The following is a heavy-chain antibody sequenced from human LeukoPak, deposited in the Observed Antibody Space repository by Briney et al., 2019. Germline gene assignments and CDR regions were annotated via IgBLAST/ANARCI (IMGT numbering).Heavy chain of an antibody. D-gene: IGHD3-10*01. J-gene: IGHJ4*02. CDR1: GFTFSSYA. CDR3: ARAQLLWFGEYNYFDY. CDR2: IYIGGST. Sequence: PGGSLRLSCAASGFTFSSYAMSWVRQAPGKGLEWVSVIYIGGSTYYADSVKDRFTISRDNSKNTLYLQMNSLRAEDTAVYYCARAQLLWFGEYNYFDYWGQGTLVTVSS. V-gene: IGHV3-66*01.